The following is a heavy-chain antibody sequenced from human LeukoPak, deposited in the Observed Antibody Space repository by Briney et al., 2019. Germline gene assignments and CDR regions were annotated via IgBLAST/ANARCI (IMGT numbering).Heavy chain of an antibody. CDR3: ARHVAGCNGGTCYSFWFDR. CDR2: IYYSGST. V-gene: IGHV4-59*08. J-gene: IGHJ5*02. Sequence: SETLSLTCTVSGGSISGYYWSWIRQPPGKGLEWIGYIYYSGSTNYNPSLKSRVTISVDTSQNQFSLKLTSVTAADTAVYYCARHVAGCNGGTCYSFWFDRWGQGTLVTVSS. D-gene: IGHD2-15*01. CDR1: GGSISGYY.